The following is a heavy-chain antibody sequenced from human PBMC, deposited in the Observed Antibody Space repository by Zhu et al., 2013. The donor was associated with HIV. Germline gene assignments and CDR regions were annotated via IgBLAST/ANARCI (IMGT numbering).Heavy chain of an antibody. Sequence: QVHLVQSGAEVKRPGASVKVSCEASGYTFTGYYMHWVRQAPGQGLEYMGWINPNSGGTNYAQKFQGRVTMTEDRSSDTAFMELSSLTYEDTAMYYCATNMKYCSGGGCYGWFDPWGQGTLVTVSS. CDR3: ATNMKYCSGGGCYGWFDP. J-gene: IGHJ5*02. CDR1: GYTFTGYY. D-gene: IGHD2-15*01. CDR2: INPNSGGT. V-gene: IGHV1-2*02.